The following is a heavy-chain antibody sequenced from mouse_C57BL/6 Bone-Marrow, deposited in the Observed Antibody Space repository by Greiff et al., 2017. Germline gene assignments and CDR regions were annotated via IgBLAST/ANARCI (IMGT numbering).Heavy chain of an antibody. CDR2: IYPRSGNT. Sequence: VKLMESGAELARPGASVKLSCKASGYTFTSYGISWVKQRTGRGLEWIGEIYPRSGNTYYNEKFKGKATLTADKSSSTAYMELRSLTSEDSAVYFCAKNHYYGSSYWYFDVWGTGTTVTVSS. J-gene: IGHJ1*03. CDR3: AKNHYYGSSYWYFDV. D-gene: IGHD1-1*01. V-gene: IGHV1-81*01. CDR1: GYTFTSYG.